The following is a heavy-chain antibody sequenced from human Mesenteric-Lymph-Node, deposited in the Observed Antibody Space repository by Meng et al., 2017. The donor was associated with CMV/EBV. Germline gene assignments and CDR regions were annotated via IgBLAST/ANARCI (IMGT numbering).Heavy chain of an antibody. V-gene: IGHV4-34*01. Sequence: YGGSFSGHYWTWIRQLPGKGLEWIGEINHSGTTNYNPSLKSRVSISVEKSTNDLSLKVTSVTAADTAVYYCILWFGEGFIYYGLDVWGQGTTVTVSS. CDR2: INHSGTT. D-gene: IGHD3-10*01. CDR1: GGSFSGHY. CDR3: ILWFGEGFIYYGLDV. J-gene: IGHJ6*02.